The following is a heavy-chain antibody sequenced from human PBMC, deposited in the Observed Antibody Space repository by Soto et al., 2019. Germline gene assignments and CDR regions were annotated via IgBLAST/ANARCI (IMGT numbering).Heavy chain of an antibody. CDR2: MNPNSGNT. CDR3: ARGFYSSSLFWVYMDV. CDR1: GYTFTSYD. J-gene: IGHJ6*03. Sequence: GASVKVSCKASGYTFTSYDINWVRQATGQGLEWMGWMNPNSGNTGYAQKFQGRVTMTRNTSISTAYMELSSPRSEDTAVYYCARGFYSSSLFWVYMDVWGKGTTVTVSS. D-gene: IGHD6-6*01. V-gene: IGHV1-8*01.